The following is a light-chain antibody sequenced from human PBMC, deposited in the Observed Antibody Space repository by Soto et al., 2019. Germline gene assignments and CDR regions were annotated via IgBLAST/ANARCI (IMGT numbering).Light chain of an antibody. Sequence: QSVLTQPPSASGTPGQTVTISCSGSSSNIEGNPVNWYQQFPGAAPKSLIYSHNYRASGVPDRISGSTSGTSASLAISGLRSEDEADYYCAAWDNSLDAWVFGGGTKLTVL. CDR2: SHN. CDR3: AAWDNSLDAWV. V-gene: IGLV1-44*01. J-gene: IGLJ3*02. CDR1: SSNIEGNP.